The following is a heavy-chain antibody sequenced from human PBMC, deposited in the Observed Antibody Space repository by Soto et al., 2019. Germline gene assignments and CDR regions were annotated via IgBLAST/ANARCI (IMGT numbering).Heavy chain of an antibody. J-gene: IGHJ4*02. CDR2: ISSSSSYT. CDR1: GFTFSDYY. CDR3: ARAQGDYDSGGILQFDH. Sequence: PGGSLRLSCAASGFTFSDYYMSWIRQAPGKGLEWVSYISSSSSYTNYADSVKGRFTISRDNAKNSLYLQMNSLRAEDTAVYYCARAQGDYDSGGILQFDHSGQGTLVTVPS. D-gene: IGHD5-12*01. V-gene: IGHV3-11*06.